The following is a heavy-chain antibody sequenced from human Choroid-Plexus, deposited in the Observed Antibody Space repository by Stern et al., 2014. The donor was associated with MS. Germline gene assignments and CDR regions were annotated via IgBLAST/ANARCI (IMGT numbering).Heavy chain of an antibody. CDR1: GFTFGSCA. CDR3: AKDRQYLTYFFDH. D-gene: IGHD2/OR15-2a*01. J-gene: IGHJ5*02. CDR2: VSHDGSYK. V-gene: IGHV3-30*18. Sequence: MQLVESGGGVVQPGRPLRLSCVASGFTFGSCAMHWVRQAPGKGLEGVGGVSHDGSYKYYANSVKGRFTISRANSQNPLYMQMSSLRPEDTAVYYCAKDRQYLTYFFDHWGQGSLVTVSS.